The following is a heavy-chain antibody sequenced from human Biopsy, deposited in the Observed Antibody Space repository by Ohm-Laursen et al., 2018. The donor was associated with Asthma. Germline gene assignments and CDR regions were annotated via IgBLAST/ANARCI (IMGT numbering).Heavy chain of an antibody. CDR1: GDSFSNYA. J-gene: IGHJ6*02. CDR2: LIPVLGTP. Sequence: GASVKVSCKASGDSFSNYAISWVRQAPGQGLEWMGGLIPVLGTPDHAQMFEGRVTITADESTSTAYMELSSLSSEDTAVYYCAWGYSGPDRIVYYYSGLEVWGQGTTVTVSS. D-gene: IGHD5-12*01. CDR3: AWGYSGPDRIVYYYSGLEV. V-gene: IGHV1-69*13.